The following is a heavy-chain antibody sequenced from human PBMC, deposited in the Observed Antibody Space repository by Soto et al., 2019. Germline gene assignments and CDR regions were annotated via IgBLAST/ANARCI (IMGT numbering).Heavy chain of an antibody. V-gene: IGHV4-31*03. D-gene: IGHD3-22*01. CDR2: SYYSGST. CDR1: GGSVSSNIYY. Sequence: SETLSLTCIVSGGSVSSNIYYWTWIRQHPGKGPEWIGHSYYSGSTYYNPSLKSRVTISLDMSKNQFSLKLTSVSAADTAVYYCARGYDYDSGGYLFDYWGQGTLVTVSS. J-gene: IGHJ4*02. CDR3: ARGYDYDSGGYLFDY.